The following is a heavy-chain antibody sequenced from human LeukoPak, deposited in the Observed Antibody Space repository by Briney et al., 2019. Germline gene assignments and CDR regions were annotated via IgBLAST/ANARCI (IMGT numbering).Heavy chain of an antibody. CDR2: IYTSGST. V-gene: IGHV4-61*02. Sequence: PSETLSLTCTVSGGSISSGSYYWSWIRQPAGKGLEWIGRIYTSGSTNYNPSLKSRVTISVDTSKNQFSLKLSSVTAADTAVYYCARATYYYDSSGFKAEYFQHWGQGTLVTVSS. CDR1: GGSISSGSYY. D-gene: IGHD3-22*01. CDR3: ARATYYYDSSGFKAEYFQH. J-gene: IGHJ1*01.